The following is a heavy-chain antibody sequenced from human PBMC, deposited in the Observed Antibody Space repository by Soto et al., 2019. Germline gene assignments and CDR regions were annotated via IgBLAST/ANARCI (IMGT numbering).Heavy chain of an antibody. CDR2: INPSNGNT. CDR1: GYTFTTYY. CDR3: ARDVAAADY. Sequence: ASVKVSCKASGYTFTTYYIHWVRQAPGQRLEWMGIINPSNGNTKHSQKLQVRVTITRDTSASTAYMELSSLRSEDTAVYYCARDVAAADYWGQGTLVTVSS. V-gene: IGHV1-3*01. D-gene: IGHD6-13*01. J-gene: IGHJ4*02.